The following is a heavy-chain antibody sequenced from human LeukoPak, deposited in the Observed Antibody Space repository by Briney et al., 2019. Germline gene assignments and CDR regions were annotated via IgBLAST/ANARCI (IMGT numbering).Heavy chain of an antibody. D-gene: IGHD3-10*01. J-gene: IGHJ5*02. CDR2: IRYDGSNK. CDR3: AKDRRYYYGSGSYYSSWFDP. CDR1: GFTFSSYG. Sequence: PGGSLRLSCAASGFTFSSYGMHWVRQAPGKGLEWVAFIRYDGSNKYYADSVKGRFTISRDNSKNTLYLQMNSLRAEDTAVYYCAKDRRYYYGSGSYYSSWFDPWGQRTLVTVSS. V-gene: IGHV3-30*02.